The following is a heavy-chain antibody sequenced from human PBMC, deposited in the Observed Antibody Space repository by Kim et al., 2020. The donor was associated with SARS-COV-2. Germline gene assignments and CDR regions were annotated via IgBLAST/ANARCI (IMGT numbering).Heavy chain of an antibody. CDR1: GGSITSSTYY. CDR2: IFYTGST. V-gene: IGHV4-39*01. J-gene: IGHJ4*02. Sequence: SETLSLTCTVSGGSITSSTYYWGWIRQPPGKGLEWIASIFYTGSTHYIPSLRTRLTMSVDRSKNQFSLKLSSVTAADTAVYYCARHVGRLPHSYCDFWGQGTLVTVSS. CDR3: ARHVGRLPHSYCDF.